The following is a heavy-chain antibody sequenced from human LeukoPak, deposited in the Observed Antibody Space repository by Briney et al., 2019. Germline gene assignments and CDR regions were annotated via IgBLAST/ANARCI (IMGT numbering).Heavy chain of an antibody. CDR3: ATTNDGGGYQWGDFFDF. J-gene: IGHJ4*02. V-gene: IGHV1-69*10. D-gene: IGHD3-22*01. CDR1: RGTSNSHA. Sequence: GASVKVSCKASRGTSNSHASSWVRQAPGQGLEWMGGIIPNLGTTNRAQNFQDRVTLTADKSTNTAYMELTSLTSADTALYYCATTNDGGGYQWGDFFDFWGQGTLVTVSS. CDR2: IIPNLGTT.